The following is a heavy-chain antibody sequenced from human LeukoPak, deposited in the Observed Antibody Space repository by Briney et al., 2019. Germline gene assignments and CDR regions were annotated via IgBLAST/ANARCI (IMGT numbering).Heavy chain of an antibody. V-gene: IGHV3-21*01. J-gene: IGHJ3*02. CDR1: GFTSSSYS. D-gene: IGHD6-13*01. CDR3: ARARTGIAAPGAFDI. CDR2: ISSSSSYI. Sequence: GGSLRLSCAASGFTSSSYSMNWVRQAPGKGLEWVSSISSSSSYIYYADSVKGRFTISRDNAKNSLYLQMNSLRAEGTAVYYCARARTGIAAPGAFDIWGQGTMVTVSS.